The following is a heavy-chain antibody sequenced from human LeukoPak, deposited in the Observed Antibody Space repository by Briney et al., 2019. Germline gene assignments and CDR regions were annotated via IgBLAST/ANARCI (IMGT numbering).Heavy chain of an antibody. CDR1: GFTFSSYS. Sequence: GGSLRLSCAASGFTFSSYSMNWVRQAPGKGLEWVSSISSSRSYIYYADSVTGRFTISRDNAKNSLYLQMSSLRAEDTAVYYCARDARADAFDIGGQGTRITVSA. J-gene: IGHJ3*02. V-gene: IGHV3-21*01. CDR2: ISSSRSYI. CDR3: ARDARADAFDI.